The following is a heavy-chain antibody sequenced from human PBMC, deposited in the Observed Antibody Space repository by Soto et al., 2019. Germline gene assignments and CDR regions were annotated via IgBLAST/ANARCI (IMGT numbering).Heavy chain of an antibody. V-gene: IGHV1-2*02. D-gene: IGHD2-15*01. CDR2: INPNSGGT. J-gene: IGHJ4*02. CDR1: GYTFTGYY. CDR3: ARDPSAHFSGGSCYSRYYFDY. Sequence: QVQLVQSGAEVKKPGASVKVSCKASGYTFTGYYMHWVRQAPGQGLEWMGWINPNSGGTNYAQKFKGRVTLLSDTSISTADMGLSRLRSDDTAVYCCARDPSAHFSGGSCYSRYYFDYWGQGTLVTVSS.